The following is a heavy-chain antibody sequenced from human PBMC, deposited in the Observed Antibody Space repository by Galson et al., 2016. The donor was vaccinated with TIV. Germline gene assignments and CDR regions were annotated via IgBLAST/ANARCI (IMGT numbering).Heavy chain of an antibody. CDR3: ARDSVTYPWTLEY. D-gene: IGHD2-21*02. CDR1: GGSISSYH. CDR2: IYYTGST. J-gene: IGHJ4*02. V-gene: IGHV4-59*01. Sequence: ETLSLTCTVSGGSISSYHWPWLRQPPGKGLEWIGYIYYTGSTTYNPSLQSRVTISLDTSKTHFSLKLTSVTAADTAVYYCARDSVTYPWTLEYWGQGTLVTVSS.